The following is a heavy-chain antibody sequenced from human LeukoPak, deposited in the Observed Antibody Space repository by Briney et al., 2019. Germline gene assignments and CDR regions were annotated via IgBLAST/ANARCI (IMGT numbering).Heavy chain of an antibody. D-gene: IGHD6-13*01. Sequence: SETLSLTCTVSGGSISSGGYYWSWIRQHPGKGLEWIGYIYYSGSTYYNPSLKSRVTISVDTSKNQFSLKLSSVTAADTAVYYCARDRAAPPYYFDYWGQGTLATVSS. CDR2: IYYSGST. CDR3: ARDRAAPPYYFDY. CDR1: GGSISSGGYY. J-gene: IGHJ4*02. V-gene: IGHV4-31*03.